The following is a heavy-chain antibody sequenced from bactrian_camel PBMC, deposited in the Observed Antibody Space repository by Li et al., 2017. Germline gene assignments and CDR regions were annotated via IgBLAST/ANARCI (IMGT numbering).Heavy chain of an antibody. D-gene: IGHD1*01. J-gene: IGHJ4*01. CDR3: AATLCDSKYLPTREASFSD. Sequence: HVQLVESGGGSVQAGGSHWPTCAASANIDNYYCLGWFRQAPGKERTGVAVLNTGGGAIWYGDSVKGRFTISQDNSQNTVYLQMNSLKPEDTATYYCAATLCDSKYLPTREASFSDWGQGTQVTVS. CDR1: ANIDNYYC. CDR2: LNTGGGAI. V-gene: IGHV3S54*01.